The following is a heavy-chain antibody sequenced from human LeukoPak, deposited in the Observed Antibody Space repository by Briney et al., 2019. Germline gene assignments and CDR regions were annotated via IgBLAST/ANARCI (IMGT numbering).Heavy chain of an antibody. D-gene: IGHD1-26*01. V-gene: IGHV4-59*08. CDR3: ASHIVGATVSLVAFDI. J-gene: IGHJ3*02. CDR1: GGSISSYY. CDR2: IYYSGSA. Sequence: SETLSPTCTVSGGSISSYYWSWIRQPPGKGLEWIGYIYYSGSANYNPSPKSRVTISLDTSKNQFSLKLSSVTAADTAVYYCASHIVGATVSLVAFDIWGQGTMVTVSS.